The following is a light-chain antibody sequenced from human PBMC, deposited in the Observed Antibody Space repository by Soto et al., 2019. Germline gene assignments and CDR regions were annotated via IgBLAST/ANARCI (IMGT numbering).Light chain of an antibody. J-gene: IGLJ2*01. CDR1: SSNIGSNY. Sequence: QSVLTQPHSVSAAPGQRVTISFSGSSSNIGSNYFSWNQQLPGTAPKLLIYDNYKRPSGIPDRVSGSTYGTSATLAIAGLQTGDEADYYCDSWDNSLSVVLVGGGTKLTVL. V-gene: IGLV1-51*01. CDR2: DNY. CDR3: DSWDNSLSVVL.